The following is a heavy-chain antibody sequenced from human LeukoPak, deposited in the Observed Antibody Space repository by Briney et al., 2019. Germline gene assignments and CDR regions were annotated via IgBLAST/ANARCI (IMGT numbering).Heavy chain of an antibody. CDR3: ARHSNIYSGYDFIDY. Sequence: GESLKISCKGSGYSFTSYWIGWVRQMPGKGLEWIGIIYPGDSHTRYSPSFQGQVTISADKSISTAYLQWSSLKASDTAMYYCARHSNIYSGYDFIDYWGQGTLVTVSS. CDR2: IYPGDSHT. D-gene: IGHD5-12*01. V-gene: IGHV5-51*01. CDR1: GYSFTSYW. J-gene: IGHJ4*02.